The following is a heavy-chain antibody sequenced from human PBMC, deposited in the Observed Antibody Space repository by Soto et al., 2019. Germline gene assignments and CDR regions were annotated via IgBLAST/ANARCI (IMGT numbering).Heavy chain of an antibody. CDR2: INPNSGGT. CDR1: GYTFTGYY. Sequence: QVQLVQSGAEVKKPGASVKVSCKASGYTFTGYYMHWVRQAPGQGLEWMGWINPNSGGTNYAQKFQGRVTMTRDTSISTAYMELSRLRSDDTAVYYCARGVVPAAIFLNWFDPWGQGTLVTVSS. J-gene: IGHJ5*02. V-gene: IGHV1-2*02. D-gene: IGHD2-2*02. CDR3: ARGVVPAAIFLNWFDP.